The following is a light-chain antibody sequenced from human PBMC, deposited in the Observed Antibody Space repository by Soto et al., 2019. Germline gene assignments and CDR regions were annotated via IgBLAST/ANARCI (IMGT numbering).Light chain of an antibody. CDR2: DAS. Sequence: DIRMTQSPSTLSASEGDRVTITCRASQSISYWLAWYQQKPGKAPKLLIYDASSLESGVPSRFSGSGSGTEFTLTISSLQPDDSATYYCQQYNSYSQTFGQGTKVDIK. V-gene: IGKV1-5*01. CDR3: QQYNSYSQT. J-gene: IGKJ1*01. CDR1: QSISYW.